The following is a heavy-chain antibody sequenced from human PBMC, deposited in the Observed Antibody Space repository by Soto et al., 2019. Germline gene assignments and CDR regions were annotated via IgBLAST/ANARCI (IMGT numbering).Heavy chain of an antibody. CDR1: RFTFSSYW. CDR2: INQDGSEK. D-gene: IGHD1-26*01. V-gene: IGHV3-7*05. CDR3: AREVGATNY. Sequence: RLSCAASRFTFSSYWMTWVRQAPGKGLEWVANINQDGSEKYYVDSVKGRFTISRDNAKNSLYLQMNSLRAEDTAVYYCAREVGATNYWGQGTLVTVSS. J-gene: IGHJ4*02.